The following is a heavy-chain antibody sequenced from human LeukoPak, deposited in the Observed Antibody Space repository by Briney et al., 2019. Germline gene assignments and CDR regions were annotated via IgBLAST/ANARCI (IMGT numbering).Heavy chain of an antibody. D-gene: IGHD7-27*01. J-gene: IGHJ4*02. Sequence: GGSLRLSCAASGFTFSTYSMNWVRQAPGKGLEWVSYISSSSSTIYYADSVKGRFTISRDNAKNTLYLQMDSLRAEDTAVYYCARAAQLGIYSYWGQGTLVTVSS. CDR3: ARAAQLGIYSY. CDR2: ISSSSSTI. CDR1: GFTFSTYS. V-gene: IGHV3-48*04.